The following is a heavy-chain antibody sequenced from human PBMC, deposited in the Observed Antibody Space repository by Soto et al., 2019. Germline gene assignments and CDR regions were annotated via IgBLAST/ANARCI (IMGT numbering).Heavy chain of an antibody. Sequence: ASVKVSGKASGYTFTSYDINWVRQATGQGLEWMGWMNPNSGNTGYAQKFQGRVTMTRNTSISTAYMELSSLRSEDTAVYYCARGRRERAEEDYYYYMDVWGKGTTVTVSS. D-gene: IGHD1-1*01. J-gene: IGHJ6*03. CDR2: MNPNSGNT. V-gene: IGHV1-8*01. CDR3: ARGRRERAEEDYYYYMDV. CDR1: GYTFTSYD.